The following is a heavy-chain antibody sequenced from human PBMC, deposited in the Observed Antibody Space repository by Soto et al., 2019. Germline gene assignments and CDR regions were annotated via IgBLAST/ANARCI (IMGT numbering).Heavy chain of an antibody. V-gene: IGHV1-8*01. J-gene: IGHJ6*03. CDR1: GYTFTSYD. CDR3: ARGVPVDDYYHYFMDV. CDR2: MNPNSGNT. Sequence: ASVKVSSKASGYTFTSYDINWVRQSTGQGLEWMGWMNPNSGNTGYAQKFQGRVTMTRNTSISTAYMELSSLTSEDTAVYFFARGVPVDDYYHYFMDVWGKGTTVTVSS.